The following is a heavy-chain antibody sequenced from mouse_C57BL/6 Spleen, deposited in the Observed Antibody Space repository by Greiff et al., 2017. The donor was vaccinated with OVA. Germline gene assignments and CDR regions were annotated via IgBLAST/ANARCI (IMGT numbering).Heavy chain of an antibody. D-gene: IGHD3-2*02. V-gene: IGHV1-52*01. J-gene: IGHJ4*01. CDR2: IDPSDSET. CDR1: GYTFTSYW. CDR3: AKQLRLPDYAMDY. Sequence: QVQLQQSGAELVRPGSSVKLSCKASGYTFTSYWMHWVKQRPIQGLEWIGNIDPSDSETHYNQKFKDKATLTVDKSSSTAYMQLSSLTSEDSAVYYCAKQLRLPDYAMDYWGQGTSVTVSS.